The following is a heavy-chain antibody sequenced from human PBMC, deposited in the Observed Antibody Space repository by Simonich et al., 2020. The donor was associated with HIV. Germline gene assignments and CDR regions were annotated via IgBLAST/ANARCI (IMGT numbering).Heavy chain of an antibody. CDR2: IKQSGST. Sequence: QVQLQQWGAGLLKPSETLSLTCAVYGGSFSGYYWSGIRQPPGKGLEWIGEIKQSGSTNYNPSLKSRGTISVDTSKNQFSRKLSSVTAADTAVYYCARRHPTTVTTPYFDYWGQGTLVTVSS. CDR3: ARRHPTTVTTPYFDY. J-gene: IGHJ4*02. V-gene: IGHV4-34*01. CDR1: GGSFSGYY. D-gene: IGHD4-17*01.